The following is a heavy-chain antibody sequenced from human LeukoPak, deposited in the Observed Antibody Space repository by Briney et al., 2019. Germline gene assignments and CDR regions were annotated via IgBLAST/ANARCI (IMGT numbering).Heavy chain of an antibody. Sequence: PGGSLRLSCAASGFTFRNYAMNWVRQAPGKGLEWFGNFYYSGNTHYNPSLKSRLTMSVDTSKNQFSLNLSSVTAADTAVYYCARLNIAVRFFDYWGQGILVTVSS. CDR1: GFTFRNYA. CDR3: ARLNIAVRFFDY. J-gene: IGHJ4*02. CDR2: FYYSGNT. D-gene: IGHD6-6*01. V-gene: IGHV4-59*12.